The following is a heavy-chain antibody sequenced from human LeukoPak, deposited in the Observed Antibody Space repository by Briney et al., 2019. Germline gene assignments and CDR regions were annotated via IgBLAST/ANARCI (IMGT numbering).Heavy chain of an antibody. CDR1: GGSINSYYW. CDR2: IYWDDDK. Sequence: TLSLTCTVSGGSINSYYWSWIRQPPGKALEWLALIYWDDDKRYSPSLKSRLTITKDTSKNQVVLTMTNMDPVDTATYYCAHRTQKQYSGAFDIWGQGTMVTVSS. J-gene: IGHJ3*02. V-gene: IGHV2-5*08. D-gene: IGHD4-11*01. CDR3: AHRTQKQYSGAFDI.